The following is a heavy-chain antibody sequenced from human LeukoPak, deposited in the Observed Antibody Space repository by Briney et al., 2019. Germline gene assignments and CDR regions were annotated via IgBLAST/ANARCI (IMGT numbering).Heavy chain of an antibody. CDR2: IYTSGST. CDR3: AREFNYDILTGYYYDAFDI. CDR1: GGSISSGSYY. V-gene: IGHV4-61*02. J-gene: IGHJ3*02. Sequence: PSETLSLTCTVSGGSISSGSYYWSWIRQPAGKGLEWIGRIYTSGSTNYNPSLKSRVTISVDTSKNQFSLKLSSVTAADTAVYYCAREFNYDILTGYYYDAFDIWGQGTMVTASS. D-gene: IGHD3-9*01.